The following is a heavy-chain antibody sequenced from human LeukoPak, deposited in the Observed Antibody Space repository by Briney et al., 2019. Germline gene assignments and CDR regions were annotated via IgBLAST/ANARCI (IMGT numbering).Heavy chain of an antibody. CDR2: IDSNSASI. V-gene: IGHV3-21*01. CDR3: ARLGPLFYGSGIDY. D-gene: IGHD3-10*01. Sequence: GGSLRLSCAASGFTFSTYSMHWVRQAPGKGLEWVSSIDSNSASIYYADSVKGRFTISRDNAKNSLYLQMNSLRAEDTAVYYCARLGPLFYGSGIDYWGQGTLVTVSS. CDR1: GFTFSTYS. J-gene: IGHJ4*02.